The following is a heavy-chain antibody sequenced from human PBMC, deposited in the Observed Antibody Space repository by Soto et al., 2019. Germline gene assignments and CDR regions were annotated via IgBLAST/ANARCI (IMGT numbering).Heavy chain of an antibody. D-gene: IGHD6-13*01. V-gene: IGHV4-34*01. CDR1: GGSFSGYY. J-gene: IGHJ5*02. CDR2: INHSGST. Sequence: QVQLQQWGAGLLKPSETLSLTCAVYGGSFSGYYWSWIRQPPGKGLEWIGEINHSGSTNYNPSLKRRVTISVDTSKNQFSLKLSSVTAADTAVYYCARGAAAAGTNWFDPWGQGTLVTVSS. CDR3: ARGAAAAGTNWFDP.